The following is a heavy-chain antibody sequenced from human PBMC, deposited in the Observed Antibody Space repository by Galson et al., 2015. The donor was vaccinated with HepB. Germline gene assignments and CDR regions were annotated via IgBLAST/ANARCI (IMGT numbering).Heavy chain of an antibody. CDR1: EYRFSTYW. CDR2: VYPGGSDT. D-gene: IGHD3-3*01. Sequence: QSGAEVKKPGESLKISCKGSEYRFSTYWIGWVRQLPGRGLEWMGSVYPGGSDTRYSPSFQGQVTISADKSINTAYLQWSSLEASDTAMYYCARQQIYGSGFYAMDVWGQGTAVTVSS. J-gene: IGHJ6*02. V-gene: IGHV5-51*01. CDR3: ARQQIYGSGFYAMDV.